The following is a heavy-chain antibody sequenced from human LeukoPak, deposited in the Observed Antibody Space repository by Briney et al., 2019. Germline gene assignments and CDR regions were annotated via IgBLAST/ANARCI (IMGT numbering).Heavy chain of an antibody. CDR3: ARGDTMIVVVTLDY. J-gene: IGHJ4*02. CDR2: INPNSGGT. CDR1: GYTFTGFY. D-gene: IGHD3-22*01. Sequence: ALRKASWQASGYTFTGFYIQWVRQAPGQGLEWIEWINPNSGGTSYAQKFQGRVTMTRDTSISTAYMELSRLRSDDTAVYYCARGDTMIVVVTLDYWGQGTLVTVSS. V-gene: IGHV1-2*02.